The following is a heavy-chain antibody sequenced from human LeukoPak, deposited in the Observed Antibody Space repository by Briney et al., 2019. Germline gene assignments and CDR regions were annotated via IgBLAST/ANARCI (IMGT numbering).Heavy chain of an antibody. CDR2: MNPNSGNT. D-gene: IGHD4-17*01. J-gene: IGHJ6*02. CDR1: GYTFTSYD. CDR3: ARATVTNYYYYGMDV. V-gene: IGHV1-8*01. Sequence: ASVKVSCKASGYTFTSYDINWVRQATGQGLEWMGWMNPNSGNTGYAQKFQGRVTMTRNTSISTAYMERSSLRSEDSAVYYCARATVTNYYYYGMDVWGQGTTVTVSS.